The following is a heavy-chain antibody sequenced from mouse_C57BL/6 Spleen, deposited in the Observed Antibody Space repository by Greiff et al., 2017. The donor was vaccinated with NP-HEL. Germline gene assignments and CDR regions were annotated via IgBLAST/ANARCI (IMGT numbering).Heavy chain of an antibody. J-gene: IGHJ2*01. Sequence: EVQLQQSGPELVKPAASVKISCKASGYTFTDYYMNWVKQSHGKSLEWIGDINPNNGGTSYNQKFKGKATLTVDKSSSTAYMEPRRLTSEDSAVYYGAKGYGSSSGYFDYWGQGTTLTVSS. CDR3: AKGYGSSSGYFDY. D-gene: IGHD1-1*01. CDR2: INPNNGGT. V-gene: IGHV1-26*01. CDR1: GYTFTDYY.